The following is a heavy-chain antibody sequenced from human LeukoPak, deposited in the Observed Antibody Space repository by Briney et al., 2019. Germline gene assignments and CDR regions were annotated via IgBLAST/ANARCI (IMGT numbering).Heavy chain of an antibody. V-gene: IGHV1-3*01. J-gene: IGHJ4*02. CDR2: INAGNGNT. Sequence: ASVKVSCKASGYTFTSYAMHWVRQAPGQRLEWMGWINAGNGNTKYSQKFQGRVTITRDTSASTAYMELSRLRSDDTAVYYCASVIWGPAEGVYWGQGTLVTVSS. CDR3: ASVIWGPAEGVY. CDR1: GYTFTSYA. D-gene: IGHD2-21*01.